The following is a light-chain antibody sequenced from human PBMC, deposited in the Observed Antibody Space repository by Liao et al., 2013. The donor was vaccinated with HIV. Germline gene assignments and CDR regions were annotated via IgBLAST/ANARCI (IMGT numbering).Light chain of an antibody. CDR3: QAWDSSTYVV. CDR1: KLVDTY. J-gene: IGLJ2*01. CDR2: QDS. V-gene: IGLV3-1*01. Sequence: SYDLTQPPSVSVSPGQTATITCSGHKLVDTYACWYQQRPGQSPVLVIYQDSKRPSGIPERFSGSNSGNTATLTISGTQAMDEADYYCQAWDSSTYVVFGGGTKLTVL.